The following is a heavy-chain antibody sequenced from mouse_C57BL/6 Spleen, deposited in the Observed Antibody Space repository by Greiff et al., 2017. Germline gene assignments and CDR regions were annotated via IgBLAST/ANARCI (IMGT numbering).Heavy chain of an antibody. V-gene: IGHV1-15*01. D-gene: IGHD2-1*01. CDR1: GYTFTDYE. J-gene: IGHJ3*01. CDR2: IDPETGGT. CDR3: TRKEVYYTFFAY. Sequence: QVQLKESGAELVRPGASVTLSCKASGYTFTDYEMPWVKQTPVHGLEWIGAIDPETGGTAYNQKFKGKAILTADKSSSTAYMELRSLTSEDSAVYYCTRKEVYYTFFAYWGQGTLVTVSA.